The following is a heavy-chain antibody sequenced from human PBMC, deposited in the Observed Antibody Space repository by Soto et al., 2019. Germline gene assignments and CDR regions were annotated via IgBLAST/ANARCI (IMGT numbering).Heavy chain of an antibody. D-gene: IGHD5-18*01. Sequence: SETLSLTCAVYGGTLSGYYWSWIRQPPGKGLEWIGEIHSSGSTNYKPSLPSGVIISIDTSKNQFSLKLSSVAAADTAVYYCARGIQGGGYSYGTLPNDSGMDVWGQGTTVTVSS. CDR3: ARGIQGGGYSYGTLPNDSGMDV. CDR2: IHSSGST. J-gene: IGHJ6*02. CDR1: GGTLSGYY. V-gene: IGHV4-34*01.